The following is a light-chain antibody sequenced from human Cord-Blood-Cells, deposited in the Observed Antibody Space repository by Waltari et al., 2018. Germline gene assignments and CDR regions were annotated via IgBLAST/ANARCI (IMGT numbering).Light chain of an antibody. Sequence: QSALTQPASVSGSPGQSITISRTGTSSDVGGYTYVSCYQQHPGKAPTLMIYDVSNRPSGVSNRFSGSKSGNTASLTISGLQAEDEADYYCSSYTSSSTPYVFGTGTKVTVL. V-gene: IGLV2-14*03. CDR2: DVS. CDR1: SSDVGGYTY. CDR3: SSYTSSSTPYV. J-gene: IGLJ1*01.